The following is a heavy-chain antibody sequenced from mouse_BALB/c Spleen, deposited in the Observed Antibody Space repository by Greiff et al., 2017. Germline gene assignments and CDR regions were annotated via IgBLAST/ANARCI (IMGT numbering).Heavy chain of an antibody. CDR3: ARGDYDDAMDY. CDR1: GYTFTDYY. CDR2: IYPGSGNT. J-gene: IGHJ4*01. Sequence: QVQLQQSGPELVKPGASVKISCKASGYTFTDYYINWVKQKPGQGLEWIGWIYPGSGNTKYNEKFKGKATLTVDTSSSTAYMQLSSLTSEDTAFYFCARGDYDDAMDYWGQGTSVTVSS. V-gene: IGHV1-84*02. D-gene: IGHD2-4*01.